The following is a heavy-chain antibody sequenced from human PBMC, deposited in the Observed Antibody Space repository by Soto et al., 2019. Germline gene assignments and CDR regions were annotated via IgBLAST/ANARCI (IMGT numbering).Heavy chain of an antibody. CDR1: GDSISNSRFY. V-gene: IGHV4-39*01. J-gene: IGHJ5*02. CDR3: ARDFFDSSDYTTNWFAP. CDR2: IYHTGNA. D-gene: IGHD3-22*01. Sequence: SETLSLTCSVSGDSISNSRFYWAWIRQPPGEGLEWIGSIYHTGNAYYNPPLKSRVTISVDTSKNQFSLKLTSVTAADAALYYCARDFFDSSDYTTNWFAPWGQGTLVTVSS.